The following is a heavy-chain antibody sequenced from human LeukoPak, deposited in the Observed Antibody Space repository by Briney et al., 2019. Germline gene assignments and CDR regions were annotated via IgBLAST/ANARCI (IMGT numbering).Heavy chain of an antibody. CDR3: AKGFLTGYLYYFDY. J-gene: IGHJ4*02. CDR2: IWYDGSNK. D-gene: IGHD3-9*01. Sequence: PGGSLRLSCAASGFTFSSYGMHWVRQAPGKGREGVAVIWYDGSNKFYADSVKGRFTISRDNSKNTLYLQMNSLTAEDTAVYYCAKGFLTGYLYYFDYWGQGTLVTVSS. CDR1: GFTFSSYG. V-gene: IGHV3-33*06.